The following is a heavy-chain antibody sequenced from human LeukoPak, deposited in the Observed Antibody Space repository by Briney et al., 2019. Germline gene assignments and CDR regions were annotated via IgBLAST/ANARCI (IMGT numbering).Heavy chain of an antibody. CDR3: ARGSPYYYDSSGYYNFDY. CDR2: IYYSGST. CDR1: GGSISSYY. D-gene: IGHD3-22*01. J-gene: IGHJ4*02. Sequence: SETLSLTCAVSGGSISSYYWSWIRQPPGKGQEWIGYIYYSGSTNYNPSLKSRVTISVDTSKKQFSLKLSSVTAADTAVYYCARGSPYYYDSSGYYNFDYWGQGTLVTVSS. V-gene: IGHV4-59*01.